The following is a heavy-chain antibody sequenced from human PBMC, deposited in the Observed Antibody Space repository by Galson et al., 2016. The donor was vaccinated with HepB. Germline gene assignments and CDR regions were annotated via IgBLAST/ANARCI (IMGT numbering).Heavy chain of an antibody. D-gene: IGHD7-27*01. CDR1: GFTLRNYP. J-gene: IGHJ4*02. CDR3: ANVDWGTNWGC. V-gene: IGHV3-23*01. Sequence: SLRLSCAASGFTLRNYPMSWVRQAPGKGLEWVSAPHGVGGDTFYADSVKGRFTVSRDDSKNTMYLQMSSLRAEDAAVYYCANVDWGTNWGCWGQGTLVTVSS. CDR2: PHGVGGDT.